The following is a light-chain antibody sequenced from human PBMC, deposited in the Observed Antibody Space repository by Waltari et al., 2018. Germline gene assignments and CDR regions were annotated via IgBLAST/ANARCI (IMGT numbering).Light chain of an antibody. CDR1: RSIRTW. CDR2: QAS. V-gene: IGKV1-5*03. J-gene: IGKJ2*01. CDR3: QQYYTYPYT. Sequence: DIQMTQSPSTLSASLGDRVTLTCRASRSIRTWLAWYQQKLGKAPKLLIYQASTLEGGVPSMFSGSGSETEFTLTITSLQPDDFATYYCQQYYTYPYTFGQGTKLEIK.